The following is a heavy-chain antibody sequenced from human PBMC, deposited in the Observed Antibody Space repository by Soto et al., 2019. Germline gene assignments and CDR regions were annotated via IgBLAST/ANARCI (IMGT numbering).Heavy chain of an antibody. Sequence: VGSLRLSCAASGFTFSSYAMSWVRQAPGKGLEWVSAISGSGGSTYYADSVKGRFTISRDNSKNTLYLQMNSLRAEDTAVYYCAKTPAAIYYYYYMDVWGKGTTVTAP. D-gene: IGHD2-2*01. V-gene: IGHV3-23*01. CDR3: AKTPAAIYYYYYMDV. J-gene: IGHJ6*03. CDR1: GFTFSSYA. CDR2: ISGSGGST.